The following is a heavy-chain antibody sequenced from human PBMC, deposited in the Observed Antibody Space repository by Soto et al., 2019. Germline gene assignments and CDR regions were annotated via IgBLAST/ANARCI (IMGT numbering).Heavy chain of an antibody. D-gene: IGHD3-3*01. CDR1: GFSLSTSGVG. V-gene: IGHV2-5*02. CDR2: IYWDDDK. Sequence: QITLKESGPTVVKPTQTLTLTCTFSGFSLSTSGVGVGWIRQPPGKALEWLTLIYWDDDKRYSPSLKSRLTITKDTSKNPVVLTMTNMDPADTGTYYCVHLGTTTIFGVVIRSGWFDPWGQGTLVTVSS. CDR3: VHLGTTTIFGVVIRSGWFDP. J-gene: IGHJ5*02.